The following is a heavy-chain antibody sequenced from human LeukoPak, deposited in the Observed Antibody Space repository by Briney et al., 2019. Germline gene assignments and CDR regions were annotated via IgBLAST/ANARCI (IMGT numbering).Heavy chain of an antibody. CDR3: ARVGEYGTGSAMVMTN. D-gene: IGHD3-16*01. J-gene: IGHJ4*02. Sequence: SETLSLTCTVSGDSISSYYWSWIRQPAGKGLEWIGRIYSSGSTNYIPSLKSRVTMSVDTSKNQFSLKMSSVTAADTAVYYCARVGEYGTGSAMVMTNWGQGTLVTVSS. CDR1: GDSISSYY. CDR2: IYSSGST. V-gene: IGHV4-4*07.